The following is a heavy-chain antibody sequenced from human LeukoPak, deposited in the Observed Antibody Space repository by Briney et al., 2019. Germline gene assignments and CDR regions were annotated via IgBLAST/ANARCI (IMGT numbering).Heavy chain of an antibody. D-gene: IGHD2-15*01. CDR1: GGSISSSSYY. Sequence: SETLSLTCTVSGGSISSSSYYWGWIRQPPGKGLEWIGSIYYSGSTYYNPSLKSRVTISVDTSKNQFSLKLSSVTAADTAVYYCARYCSGGSCFDYWGQGTLVTVSS. V-gene: IGHV4-39*01. CDR2: IYYSGST. CDR3: ARYCSGGSCFDY. J-gene: IGHJ4*02.